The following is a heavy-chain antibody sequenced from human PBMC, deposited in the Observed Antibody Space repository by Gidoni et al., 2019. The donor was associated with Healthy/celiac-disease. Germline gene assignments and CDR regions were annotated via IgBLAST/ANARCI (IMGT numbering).Heavy chain of an antibody. D-gene: IGHD6-19*01. CDR2: ISSSSSYI. V-gene: IGHV3-21*01. J-gene: IGHJ3*02. CDR3: ARDSSGWYDDAFDI. Sequence: EVQLVESGGGLVKPGGSLRLSCAASGFTFSSYSMNWVRQAPGKGLEWVSSISSSSSYIYYADSVKGRFTISRDNAKNSLYLQMNSLRAEDTAVYYCARDSSGWYDDAFDIWGQGTMVTVSS. CDR1: GFTFSSYS.